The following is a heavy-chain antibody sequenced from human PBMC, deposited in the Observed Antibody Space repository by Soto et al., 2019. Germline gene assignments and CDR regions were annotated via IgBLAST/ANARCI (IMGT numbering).Heavy chain of an antibody. Sequence: GGSLRLSCAASGFTFISYWMHWVRQAPWKGLVWVSRINSDGSSTSYADSVKGRFTISRDNAKNTLYLQMNSLRAEDTAVYYCARDQPGYSYGYALGYWGQGTLVTVSS. V-gene: IGHV3-74*01. CDR3: ARDQPGYSYGYALGY. D-gene: IGHD5-18*01. J-gene: IGHJ4*02. CDR2: INSDGSST. CDR1: GFTFISYW.